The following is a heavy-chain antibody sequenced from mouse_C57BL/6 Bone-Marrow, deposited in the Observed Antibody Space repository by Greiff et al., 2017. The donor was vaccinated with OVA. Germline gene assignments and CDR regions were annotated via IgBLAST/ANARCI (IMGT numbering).Heavy chain of an antibody. CDR2: IYPRSGNT. D-gene: IGHD3-2*01. V-gene: IGHV1-81*01. CDR3: ARDCDRSPYYWYYDV. Sequence: VQLQQSGAELARPGASVKLSCKASGYTFTSYGISWVKQRTGQGLEWIGEIYPRSGNTYYNEKFKGKATLTADKSSSTAYMELRSLTSEASAVYFGARDCDRSPYYWYYDVWGTGTTVTVSS. CDR1: GYTFTSYG. J-gene: IGHJ1*03.